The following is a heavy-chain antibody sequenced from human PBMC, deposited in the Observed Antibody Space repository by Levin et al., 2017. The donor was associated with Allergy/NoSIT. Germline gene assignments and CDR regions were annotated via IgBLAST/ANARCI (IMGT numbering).Heavy chain of an antibody. V-gene: IGHV4-59*08. J-gene: IGHJ4*02. D-gene: IGHD5-18*01. CDR2: IYDSGST. CDR3: ARHRRYSNGILSFEH. Sequence: ASETLSLTCTVSGASVSRDYWSWIRQPPGKGLEWIGYIYDSGSTNYNASLKSRVTISVDTSKNQFSLHLTSVTAADTAVYSCARHRRYSNGILSFEHWGQGTLVSVSS. CDR1: GASVSRDY.